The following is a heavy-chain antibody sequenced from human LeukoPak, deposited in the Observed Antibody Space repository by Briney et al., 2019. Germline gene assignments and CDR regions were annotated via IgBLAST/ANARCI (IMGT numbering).Heavy chain of an antibody. D-gene: IGHD3-9*01. CDR1: GYTFTSYT. CDR2: ISVGRGDS. V-gene: IGHV1-3*03. J-gene: IGHJ4*02. Sequence: ASVKVSCKASGYTFTSYTIHWVRQAPGQSLEWMGWISVGRGDSKCSQEFQGRVTMTRDTSTSTVYMELSSLRSEDTAVYYCAREYRITIPWGARYYFDYWGQGTLVTVSS. CDR3: AREYRITIPWGARYYFDY.